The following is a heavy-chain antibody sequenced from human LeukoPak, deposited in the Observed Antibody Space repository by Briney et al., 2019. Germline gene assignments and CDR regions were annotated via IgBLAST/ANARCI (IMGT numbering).Heavy chain of an antibody. CDR2: ISAYNGNT. V-gene: IGHV1-18*01. J-gene: IGHJ5*02. Sequence: ASVKVSCKASGYTFTSYGISWVRQAPGQGLEWMGWISAYNGNTNYAQKLQGRVTMTTDTSTSTAYMELRSLRSDDTAAYYCARSGIVVVVAASNWFDPWGQGTLVTVSS. CDR3: ARSGIVVVVAASNWFDP. CDR1: GYTFTSYG. D-gene: IGHD2-15*01.